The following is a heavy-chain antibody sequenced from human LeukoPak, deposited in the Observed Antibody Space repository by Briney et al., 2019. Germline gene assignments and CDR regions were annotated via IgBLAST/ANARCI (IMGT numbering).Heavy chain of an antibody. J-gene: IGHJ4*02. CDR2: IRSKAKSYAT. Sequence: GGSLRLSCTASGFTFSDSGIHWVRQASGKGLEWVGLIRSKAKSYATAYAASVKGRITISRDDSKNTAYLQMNSLETEDTAVYYCTSLSGSSAEGYWGQGTLVTVSS. CDR3: TSLSGSSAEGY. CDR1: GFTFSDSG. D-gene: IGHD3-22*01. V-gene: IGHV3-73*01.